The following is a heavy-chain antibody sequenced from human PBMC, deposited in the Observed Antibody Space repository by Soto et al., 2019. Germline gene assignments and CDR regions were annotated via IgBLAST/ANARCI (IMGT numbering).Heavy chain of an antibody. CDR2: FDPEDGET. D-gene: IGHD3-22*01. Sequence: QVQLVQSGAEVKKPGASVKVSCKVSGYTLTELSMHWVRQAPGKGLEWMGGFDPEDGETIYAQKFQGRVTMTEDTSTDTAYMELSSLRSEDTAVYYCAIIVRGYSLYYYYYYMDVWGKGTTVTVSS. CDR3: AIIVRGYSLYYYYYYMDV. V-gene: IGHV1-24*01. J-gene: IGHJ6*03. CDR1: GYTLTELS.